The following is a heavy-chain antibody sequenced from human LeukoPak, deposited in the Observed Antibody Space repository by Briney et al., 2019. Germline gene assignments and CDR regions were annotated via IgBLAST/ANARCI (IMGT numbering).Heavy chain of an antibody. D-gene: IGHD3/OR15-3a*01. CDR1: GFTFSSYA. CDR3: ARDWTLNY. Sequence: PGRSLRLSCAASGFTFSSYAMHWVRQAPGKGLEWVAVVSFDGDNKYHADSVKDRFTISRDNSQNTLYLQLNSLRAEDTAVYYCARDWTLNYWGQGTLVTVSS. CDR2: VSFDGDNK. V-gene: IGHV3-30-3*01. J-gene: IGHJ4*02.